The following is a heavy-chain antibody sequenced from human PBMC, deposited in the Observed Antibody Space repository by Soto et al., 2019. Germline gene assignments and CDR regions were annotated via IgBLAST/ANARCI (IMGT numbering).Heavy chain of an antibody. V-gene: IGHV4-59*01. CDR1: GDSFSDYY. J-gene: IGHJ4*02. CDR3: ARGHYSSGWPIDH. Sequence: QVQLQESGPGLVKPSETLTLTCTVSGDSFSDYYWNWIRQVPGKGLEWIGFVFHSATTSYNPSLKTRVAISDDTSKKQFSLRLTSVTAADTVIYYFARGHYSSGWPIDHWGQGILVTVSS. CDR2: VFHSATT. D-gene: IGHD6-19*01.